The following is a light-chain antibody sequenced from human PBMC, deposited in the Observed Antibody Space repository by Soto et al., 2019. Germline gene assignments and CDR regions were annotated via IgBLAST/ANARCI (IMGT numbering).Light chain of an antibody. CDR1: QNIFTY. CDR3: QQSYSAPLT. V-gene: IGKV1-39*01. J-gene: IGKJ1*01. Sequence: IQMTQSPSSLSSSLGDRVTISCRASQNIFTYLNWYQQKPGKAPNLLIFAASNLQSGVPSRFSGSGSGTDGTLTISSLKREDGSTYHCQQSYSAPLTFGQGTKVDIK. CDR2: AAS.